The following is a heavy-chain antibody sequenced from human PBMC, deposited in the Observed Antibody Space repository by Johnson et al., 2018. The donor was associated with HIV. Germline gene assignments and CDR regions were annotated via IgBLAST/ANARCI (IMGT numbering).Heavy chain of an antibody. CDR1: GFTFDDYA. J-gene: IGHJ3*02. V-gene: IGHV3-30*03. CDR3: ATIMSYYGRGAFDI. D-gene: IGHD3-10*01. CDR2: ISYDGSNK. Sequence: QVQLVESGGGLVQPGRSLRLSCAASGFTFDDYAMHWVRQAPGKGLEWVAVISYDGSNKYYADSVKGRFTISRDNSKLFLQMNSLRAEYTAVYYCATIMSYYGRGAFDIWGQGTVVTVSS.